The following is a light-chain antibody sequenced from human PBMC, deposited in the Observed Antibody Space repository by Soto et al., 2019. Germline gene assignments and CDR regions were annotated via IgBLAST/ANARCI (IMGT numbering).Light chain of an antibody. J-gene: IGLJ1*01. CDR3: SSYTSSTFYV. CDR1: SSDVGGYNY. CDR2: EVS. Sequence: QSVLTQPASVSGSPGHSITISCTGTSSDVGGYNYVSWYQQHPGKAPKLMIYEVSNRPSGVSNRSSGSKSGNTASLTISGLQAEDEADYYCSSYTSSTFYVFGTGTKLTVL. V-gene: IGLV2-14*01.